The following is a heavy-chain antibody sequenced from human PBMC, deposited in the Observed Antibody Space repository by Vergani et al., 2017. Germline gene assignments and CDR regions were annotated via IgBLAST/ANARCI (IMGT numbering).Heavy chain of an antibody. CDR3: ARAVGLAAAGDY. CDR2: ISSSSSYI. V-gene: IGHV3-21*01. Sequence: EVQLVESGGGLVKPGGSLRLSCAASGFTFSSYSMNWVRQAPGKGLEWVSSISSSSSYIYYADSVKGRFTISRDNAKNSLYLQMNSLRAEDTAVYYCARAVGLAAAGDYWGQGTLVTVSS. J-gene: IGHJ4*02. D-gene: IGHD6-13*01. CDR1: GFTFSSYS.